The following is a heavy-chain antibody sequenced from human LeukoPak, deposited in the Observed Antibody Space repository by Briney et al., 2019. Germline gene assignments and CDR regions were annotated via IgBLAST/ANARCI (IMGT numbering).Heavy chain of an antibody. J-gene: IGHJ4*02. CDR3: AREVSSGWYVAGY. CDR1: GYTFTNYG. Sequence: ASVMVSCKASGYTFTNYGITWVRQAPGQGLEWMGWITPNGGDTDYAQKFQGRVTMTRDTSTSTVYMELSSLRSEDTAVYYCAREVSSGWYVAGYWGQGTLVTVSS. V-gene: IGHV1-18*01. D-gene: IGHD6-19*01. CDR2: ITPNGGDT.